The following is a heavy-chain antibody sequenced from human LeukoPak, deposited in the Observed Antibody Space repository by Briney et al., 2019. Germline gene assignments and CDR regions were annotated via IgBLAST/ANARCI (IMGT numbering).Heavy chain of an antibody. D-gene: IGHD6-13*01. CDR1: GFTFSSSA. CDR2: ISKSGDFT. Sequence: PGGSLRLSCAASGFTFSSSAMSWVRQAPGKGLEWVSVISKSGDFTYYADSVKGRFTISRDSSKNTLNLQMNSLRAEATAVYYCAKESAAAGYFDYWGLGTLVTVSS. CDR3: AKESAAAGYFDY. J-gene: IGHJ4*01. V-gene: IGHV3-23*01.